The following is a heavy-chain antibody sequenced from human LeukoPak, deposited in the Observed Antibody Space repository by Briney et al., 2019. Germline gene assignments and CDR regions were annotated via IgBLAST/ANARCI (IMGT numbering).Heavy chain of an antibody. CDR2: IYYSGST. CDR1: GYSISSGYY. Sequence: PSETLSLTCTVSGYSISSGYYWGWIRQPPGKGLEWIGSIYYSGSTYYNPSLKSRVTISVDTSKNQFSLKLSSVTAADTAVYYCARDSIMVRGFDPWGQGTLVTVSS. CDR3: ARDSIMVRGFDP. V-gene: IGHV4-38-2*02. J-gene: IGHJ5*02. D-gene: IGHD3-10*01.